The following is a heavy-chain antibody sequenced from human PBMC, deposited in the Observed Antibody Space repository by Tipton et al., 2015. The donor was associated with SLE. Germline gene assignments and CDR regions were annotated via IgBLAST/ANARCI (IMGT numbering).Heavy chain of an antibody. J-gene: IGHJ4*02. V-gene: IGHV4-39*07. CDR1: GASISSSSYY. CDR3: ARGLLVPAY. Sequence: TLSLTCTVSGASISSSSYYWVWVRQPPGKGLEWIGSIYYSGSKYYNPSLRSQLTISVDTPKNQFSLKVNSVTAADTAVYYCARGLLVPAYWGQGTLATVSS. CDR2: IYYSGSK.